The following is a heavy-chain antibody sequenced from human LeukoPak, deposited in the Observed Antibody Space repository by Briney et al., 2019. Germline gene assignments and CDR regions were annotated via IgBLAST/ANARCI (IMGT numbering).Heavy chain of an antibody. CDR1: GFTFSSYG. V-gene: IGHV3-23*01. CDR2: ISGSGGST. Sequence: GGSLRLSCAASGFTFSSYGMSWVRQAPGKGLEWVSAISGSGGSTYYADSVKGRFTISRDNSKNTLYLQMNSLRAEDTAVYYCAKHADGWFGELLRFDYWGQGTLVTVSS. CDR3: AKHADGWFGELLRFDY. D-gene: IGHD3-10*01. J-gene: IGHJ4*02.